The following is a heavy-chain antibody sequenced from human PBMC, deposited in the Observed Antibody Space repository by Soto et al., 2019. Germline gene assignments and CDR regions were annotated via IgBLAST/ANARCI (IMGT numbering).Heavy chain of an antibody. CDR3: ARDAAAGLNDY. CDR2: ISAYNGNT. D-gene: IGHD6-13*01. V-gene: IGHV1-18*01. J-gene: IGHJ4*02. Sequence: ASVKVSCKASGYTFTSYGISWVRQAPGQGLERMGWISAYNGNTKYAQKFQGRVTMTTDTSTSTAYMEVRSLRSDDTAVYYCARDAAAGLNDYWGQGTLVTVSS. CDR1: GYTFTSYG.